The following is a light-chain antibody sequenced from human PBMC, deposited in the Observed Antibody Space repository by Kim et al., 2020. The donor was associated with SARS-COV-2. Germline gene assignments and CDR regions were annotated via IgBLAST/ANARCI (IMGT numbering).Light chain of an antibody. J-gene: IGKJ1*01. V-gene: IGKV3-15*01. Sequence: VSTGERATRHCSAGQSVSSNLDWDQQKQGQAPRPRINGDSTRATGTPARFRGSGSGTELNLTISSLKSEDFAVYYCQQYNNWPRTFGKGTKVNIK. CDR2: GDS. CDR1: QSVSSN. CDR3: QQYNNWPRT.